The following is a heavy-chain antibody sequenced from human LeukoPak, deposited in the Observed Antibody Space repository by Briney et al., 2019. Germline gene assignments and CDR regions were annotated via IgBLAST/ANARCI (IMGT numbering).Heavy chain of an antibody. CDR2: INWNGSRA. Sequence: GGSLRLSCAASGFTFDDYGMSWVRQAPGKGLEWVSGINWNGSRAGHADSVKGRFTISRDNAKNSLYLQMNSLRAEDTALYYCARVLYYYYMDVWGKGTTVTVSS. CDR1: GFTFDDYG. CDR3: ARVLYYYYMDV. J-gene: IGHJ6*03. V-gene: IGHV3-20*04.